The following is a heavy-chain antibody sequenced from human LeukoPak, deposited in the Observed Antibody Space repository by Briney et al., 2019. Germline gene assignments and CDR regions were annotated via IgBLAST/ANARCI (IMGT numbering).Heavy chain of an antibody. CDR2: IYYSGST. D-gene: IGHD3-22*01. J-gene: IGHJ4*02. V-gene: IGHV4-39*07. Sequence: PSETLSLTCTVSGGSISSYYWGWIRQPPGKGLEWIGSIYYSGSTYYNPSLKSRVTISVDTSKNQFSLKLSSVTAADTAVYYCARDPGHYYDSLYYFDYWGQGTLVTVSS. CDR1: GGSISSYY. CDR3: ARDPGHYYDSLYYFDY.